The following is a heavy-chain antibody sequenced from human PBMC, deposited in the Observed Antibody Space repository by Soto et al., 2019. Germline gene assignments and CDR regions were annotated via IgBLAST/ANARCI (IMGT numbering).Heavy chain of an antibody. CDR3: ARGYYGDYYDNWFDP. J-gene: IGHJ5*01. D-gene: IGHD3-10*01. V-gene: IGHV1-18*01. CDR1: GYTFTSYG. Sequence: ASVKVSCKASGYTFTSYGISWVRQAPGQGLEWMGRISAYNGNTNYAQKLQGRVTMTTDTSTSTAYMELRSLRSDDTAVYYCARGYYGDYYDNWFDPWSQRTLVTVS. CDR2: ISAYNGNT.